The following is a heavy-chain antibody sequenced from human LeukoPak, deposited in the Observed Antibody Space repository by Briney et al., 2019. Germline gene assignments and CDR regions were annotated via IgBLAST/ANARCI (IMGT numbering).Heavy chain of an antibody. D-gene: IGHD6-19*01. J-gene: IGHJ5*02. Sequence: PSETLSLTCAVYGGSFSGYYWSWIRQPPGKGLEWIGEINHSGSTNYNPSLKSRVTISVDTSKNQFSLKLSSVTAADTAVYYCARGRGSGWYGIWFDPWGQGTLVTVSS. V-gene: IGHV4-34*01. CDR1: GGSFSGYY. CDR3: ARGRGSGWYGIWFDP. CDR2: INHSGST.